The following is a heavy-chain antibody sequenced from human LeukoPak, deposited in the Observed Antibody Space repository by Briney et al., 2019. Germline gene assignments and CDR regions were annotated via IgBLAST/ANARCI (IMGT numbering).Heavy chain of an antibody. CDR3: ARGRVVYSSSARWFDS. CDR2: INHNGST. V-gene: IGHV4-34*01. J-gene: IGHJ5*01. Sequence: SETLSLTCAVYGGSFSGYYWSWIRQPPGKGLEWIGEINHNGSTNYNPSLKSRVTISVDTYKNQCSLKLSSVTAADTAVYYCARGRVVYSSSARWFDSWGQGTLVTVSS. CDR1: GGSFSGYY. D-gene: IGHD6-6*01.